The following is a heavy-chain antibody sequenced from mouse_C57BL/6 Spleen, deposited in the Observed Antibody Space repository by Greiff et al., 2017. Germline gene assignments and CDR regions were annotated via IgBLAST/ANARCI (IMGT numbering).Heavy chain of an antibody. Sequence: EVQLQQSGTVLARPGASVKMSCTTSGYTFTSYWMHWVTQRPGQGLEWIGAIYPGNSDTSYNQKFKGKAKLTAVTSSSTAYMELSSLTNEDSAVYYCTRLGTTVGPFDDWGQGTLVTVSA. CDR2: IYPGNSDT. J-gene: IGHJ3*01. CDR3: TRLGTTVGPFDD. D-gene: IGHD1-1*01. CDR1: GYTFTSYW. V-gene: IGHV1-5*01.